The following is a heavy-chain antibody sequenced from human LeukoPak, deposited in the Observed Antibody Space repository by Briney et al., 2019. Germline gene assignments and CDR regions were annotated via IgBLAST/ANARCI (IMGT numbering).Heavy chain of an antibody. CDR3: ARGAYFYGSGINWFDP. Sequence: SETLSLTCTVSGGSISSTSYYWSWIRQPAGKGLEWIGHIYTTGSTNYNPSLKSRVTISLDTSKNQFSLKLSTVTAADTAVYYCARGAYFYGSGINWFDPWGQGTLITVSS. V-gene: IGHV4-61*09. CDR1: GGSISSTSYY. J-gene: IGHJ5*02. CDR2: IYTTGST. D-gene: IGHD3-10*01.